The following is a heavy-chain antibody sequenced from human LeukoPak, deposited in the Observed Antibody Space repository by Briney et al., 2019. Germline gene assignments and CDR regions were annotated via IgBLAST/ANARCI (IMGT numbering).Heavy chain of an antibody. J-gene: IGHJ4*02. Sequence: GGSLRLSCAASGFTFDDYAMHWVRQVPGKCLEWVSLISAYGDRTYYADSVKGRFTISRDNSKNSVYLQMNSLRPEDTALYYCAKDSVERAAINHHCDYWGQGTLVTVSS. V-gene: IGHV3-43*02. CDR2: ISAYGDRT. CDR3: AKDSVERAAINHHCDY. D-gene: IGHD5-24*01. CDR1: GFTFDDYA.